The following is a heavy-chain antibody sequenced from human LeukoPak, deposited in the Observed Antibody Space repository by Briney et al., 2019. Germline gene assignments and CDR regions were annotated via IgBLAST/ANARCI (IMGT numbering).Heavy chain of an antibody. Sequence: GGSLRLSCAASGFTVSSNYMSWVRQAPGKGLEWVSVIYSGGSTYYADSVKGRSTISRDNSKNTLYLQMNSLRAEDTAVYYCARWRWHYFDYWGQGTLVTVSS. CDR1: GFTVSSNY. J-gene: IGHJ4*02. V-gene: IGHV3-66*01. CDR3: ARWRWHYFDY. D-gene: IGHD4-23*01. CDR2: IYSGGST.